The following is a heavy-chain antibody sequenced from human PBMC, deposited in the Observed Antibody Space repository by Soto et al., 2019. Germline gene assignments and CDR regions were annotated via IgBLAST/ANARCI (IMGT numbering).Heavy chain of an antibody. V-gene: IGHV4-31*03. J-gene: IGHJ4*02. D-gene: IGHD6-13*01. CDR3: ARGYRHSGYSSSWVFDY. CDR1: GGSINSGGYY. CDR2: IFYSGST. Sequence: QVQLQESGPGLVKPSQTLSLICTVSGGSINSGGYYWNWIRQHPGKGLEWIGYIFYSGSTYYNPFLRSRVTISADTYENQFSLNLSSVTAADTAVYFCARGYRHSGYSSSWVFDYWGQGTLVNVSS.